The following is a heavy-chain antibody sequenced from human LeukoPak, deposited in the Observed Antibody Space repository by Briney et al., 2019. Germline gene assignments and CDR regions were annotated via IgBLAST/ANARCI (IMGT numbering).Heavy chain of an antibody. Sequence: GGSLRLSCAASGFTFSSYAMSWVRQAPGKGLEWVSAISGSVGSTYYADSVKGRFTISRDNSKNTLYLQMNSLRAEDTAVYYCAKGLGITYYYGSGSYYTTSGYYYGMDVWGQGTTVTVSS. V-gene: IGHV3-23*01. J-gene: IGHJ6*02. CDR3: AKGLGITYYYGSGSYYTTSGYYYGMDV. CDR2: ISGSVGST. D-gene: IGHD3-10*01. CDR1: GFTFSSYA.